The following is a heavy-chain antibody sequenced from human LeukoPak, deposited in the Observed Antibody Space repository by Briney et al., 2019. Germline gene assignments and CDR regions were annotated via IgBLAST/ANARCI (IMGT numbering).Heavy chain of an antibody. J-gene: IGHJ4*02. Sequence: SETLSLTCTVSGGSISSTCFYWGWIRQPPGKGLEWIGSIYYSGNTYYNPSLKSRVTISVDTSRNQFSLRLSSVTAAETTAYYCVRVATNLIDSWGQGTLVTVSS. CDR3: VRVATNLIDS. V-gene: IGHV4-39*01. D-gene: IGHD5-12*01. CDR2: IYYSGNT. CDR1: GGSISSTCFY.